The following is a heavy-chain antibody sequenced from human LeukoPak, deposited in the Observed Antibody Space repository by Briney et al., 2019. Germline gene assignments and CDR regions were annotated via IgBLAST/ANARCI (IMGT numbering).Heavy chain of an antibody. J-gene: IGHJ4*02. V-gene: IGHV3-7*01. Sequence: HPGGSLRLSCAASGFTFSSYSMNWVRQAPGKGLEWVANIKQDGSEKYYVDSVKGRFTISRDNAKNSLYLQMNSLRAEDTAVYYCARVATQLWFGGNYYFDYWGQGTQVTVSS. D-gene: IGHD5-18*01. CDR3: ARVATQLWFGGNYYFDY. CDR1: GFTFSSYS. CDR2: IKQDGSEK.